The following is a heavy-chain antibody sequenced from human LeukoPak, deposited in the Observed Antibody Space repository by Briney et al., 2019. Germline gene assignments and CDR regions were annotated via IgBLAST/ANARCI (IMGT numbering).Heavy chain of an antibody. J-gene: IGHJ5*02. CDR2: ISGSGEST. Sequence: GGSLRLSCAASGFTFSIYAMSWVRQAPGKGLEWVSRISGSGESTYYADSVKGRFTISRDNSKNTLYLQMSSLRAEDTAVYYSYGDPTLSFDPWGQGTLVTVSS. CDR3: YGDPTLSFDP. CDR1: GFTFSIYA. D-gene: IGHD4-17*01. V-gene: IGHV3-23*01.